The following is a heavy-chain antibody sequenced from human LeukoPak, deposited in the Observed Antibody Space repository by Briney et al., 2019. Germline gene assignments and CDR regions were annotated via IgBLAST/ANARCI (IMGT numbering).Heavy chain of an antibody. CDR2: ISAYSGNT. J-gene: IGHJ4*02. Sequence: ASVKVSCKASGYTFTSYGISWVRQAPGQGLEWMAWISAYSGNTNYAQKLQGRVTMTTDTSTSTAYMELRSLRSDDTAVYYCARVERYGSGSYHSAHFDYWGQGTLVTVSS. CDR3: ARVERYGSGSYHSAHFDY. D-gene: IGHD3-10*01. CDR1: GYTFTSYG. V-gene: IGHV1-18*01.